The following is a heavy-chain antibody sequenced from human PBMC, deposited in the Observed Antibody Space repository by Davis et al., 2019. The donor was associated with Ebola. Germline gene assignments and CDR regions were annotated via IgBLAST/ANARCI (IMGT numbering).Heavy chain of an antibody. J-gene: IGHJ6*03. CDR2: IKQDGSDK. CDR1: GFTFSNYW. CDR3: ARGSGSYLGMDV. D-gene: IGHD3-10*01. Sequence: PGGSLRLSCVVSGFTFSNYWMSWVRQAPGKGPEWVAKIKQDGSDKYYVDSVRGRFTISRDNSKNTLYLQMNSLRAEDTAVYYCARGSGSYLGMDVWGKGTTVTVSS. V-gene: IGHV3-7*04.